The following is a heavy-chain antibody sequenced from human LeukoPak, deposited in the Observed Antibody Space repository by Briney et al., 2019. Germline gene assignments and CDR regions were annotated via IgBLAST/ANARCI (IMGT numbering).Heavy chain of an antibody. Sequence: GGSLRLSCAASGFTFSSYAMSWVRQAPGKGLEWVSTISDSGGSTYYADSVKGRFTISRDNSKNTLYLQMNSLRAEDTAVYYCAKDRVLHSGYDLYYYYYGMDVWGQGTTVTVSS. J-gene: IGHJ6*02. CDR1: GFTFSSYA. CDR3: AKDRVLHSGYDLYYYYYGMDV. D-gene: IGHD5-12*01. V-gene: IGHV3-23*01. CDR2: ISDSGGST.